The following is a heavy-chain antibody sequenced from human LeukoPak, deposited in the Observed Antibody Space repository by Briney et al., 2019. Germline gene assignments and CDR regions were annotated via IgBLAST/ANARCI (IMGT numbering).Heavy chain of an antibody. V-gene: IGHV4-34*01. CDR1: GGSLSGYS. CDR2: LNHSGST. D-gene: IGHD2-2*01. Sequence: SETLSLTCAVYGGSLSGYSWSWIRQPPGKGLEWIGELNHSGSTNYNPSLKSRVTISVDTSKNQFSRKLSSVTAADSAFYYCARVPGRPAAVFDYWGQGTLVTVSS. J-gene: IGHJ4*02. CDR3: ARVPGRPAAVFDY.